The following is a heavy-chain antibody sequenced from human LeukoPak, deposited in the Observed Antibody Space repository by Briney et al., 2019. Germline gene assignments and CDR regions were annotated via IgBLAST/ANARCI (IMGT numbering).Heavy chain of an antibody. V-gene: IGHV3-23*01. CDR3: ANSWEVRGLFDY. J-gene: IGHJ4*02. CDR2: ISGSGGST. CDR1: GVTFSSYA. D-gene: IGHD1-26*01. Sequence: GGSLRLSCAASGVTFSSYAMSWVRQAPGTGLEWVSAISGSGGSTYYADSVKGRFTISRDNSKNTLYLQMNSLRAEDTAVYYSANSWEVRGLFDYWGLGTLVTVSS.